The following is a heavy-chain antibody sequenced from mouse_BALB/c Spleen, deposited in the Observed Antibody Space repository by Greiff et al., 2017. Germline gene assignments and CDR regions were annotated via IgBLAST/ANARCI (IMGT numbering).Heavy chain of an antibody. CDR3: ASEGSYDYDGPRLGY. Sequence: EVQLQQSGPELVKPGASVKMSCKASGYTFTSYVMHWVKQKPGQGLEWIGYINPYNDGTKYNEKFKGKATLTSDKSSSTAYMELSSLTSEDSAVYYCASEGSYDYDGPRLGYWGQGTLVTVSA. V-gene: IGHV1-14*01. CDR2: INPYNDGT. D-gene: IGHD2-4*01. CDR1: GYTFTSYV. J-gene: IGHJ3*01.